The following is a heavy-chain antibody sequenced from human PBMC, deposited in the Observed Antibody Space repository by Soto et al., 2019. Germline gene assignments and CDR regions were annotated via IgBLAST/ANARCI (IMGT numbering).Heavy chain of an antibody. J-gene: IGHJ4*02. V-gene: IGHV4-59*08. D-gene: IGHD4-17*01. CDR2: IYYSGST. CDR1: GGSISSYY. Sequence: PSDTLSLTCTVSGGSISSYYWIWIRQPPGKGLEWIGCIYYSGSTNYNPSLKSRVTISVDTSKNQFSLKLSSVTAADTAVYYCARRYGDCFDFWGQGTLVTVS. CDR3: ARRYGDCFDF.